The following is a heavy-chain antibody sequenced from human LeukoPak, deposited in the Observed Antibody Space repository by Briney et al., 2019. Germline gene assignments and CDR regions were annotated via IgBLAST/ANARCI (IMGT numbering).Heavy chain of an antibody. CDR1: GYTFTGYY. CDR2: TSPEKGNT. Sequence: ASVKVSCKASGYTFTGYYMHWVRQAPGQGLEWMGWTSPEKGNTDYAQKYQGRVTMTADTSTRTAYMELRNLRSDDTAVYFCARDWGSERIIADYWGQGTLVTVSS. V-gene: IGHV1-18*04. CDR3: ARDWGSERIIADY. J-gene: IGHJ4*02. D-gene: IGHD2/OR15-2a*01.